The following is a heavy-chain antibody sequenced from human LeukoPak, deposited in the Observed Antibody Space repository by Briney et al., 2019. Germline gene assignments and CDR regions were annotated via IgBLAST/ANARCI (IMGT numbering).Heavy chain of an antibody. V-gene: IGHV1-18*01. J-gene: IGHJ4*02. D-gene: IGHD6-25*01. CDR3: ARVESGREYY. CDR1: GYTFSRYG. CDR2: ITPDKGKT. Sequence: ASVKVSCKSSGYTFSRYGISWLRQAPGQGLEWMGWITPDKGKTEYAQKFQGRLTMTTDTSTSTGYMELRNLRSDDTAVYYCARVESGREYYWGQGTLVTVSS.